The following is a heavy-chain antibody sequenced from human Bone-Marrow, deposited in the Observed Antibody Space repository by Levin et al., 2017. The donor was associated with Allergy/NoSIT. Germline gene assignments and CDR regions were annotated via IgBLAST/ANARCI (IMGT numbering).Heavy chain of an antibody. CDR2: ISWNTGSI. Sequence: PGGSLRLSCAASGFTLDEYAMHWVRQVPGKGLEWVSGISWNTGSIGYADSVKGRFTISRDSAKNSLYLQMNSLRAEDTALYYCANSPDILTGYLGSWGQGTLVTVSS. V-gene: IGHV3-9*01. J-gene: IGHJ5*02. CDR3: ANSPDILTGYLGS. CDR1: GFTLDEYA. D-gene: IGHD3-9*01.